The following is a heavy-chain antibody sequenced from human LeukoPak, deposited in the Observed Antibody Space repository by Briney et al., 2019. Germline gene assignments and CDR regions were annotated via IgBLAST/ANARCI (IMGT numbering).Heavy chain of an antibody. CDR1: GYTFTGYY. Sequence: GASVKVSCKASGYTFTGYYMHWVRQAPGQGLEWMGWINPNSGGTNYAQKFQGRVTMTRDTSISTAYMELSRLRSDDTAVYYCARAMVRGVIIRGFDPWGQGTLVTVSS. D-gene: IGHD3-10*01. CDR2: INPNSGGT. CDR3: ARAMVRGVIIRGFDP. V-gene: IGHV1-2*02. J-gene: IGHJ5*02.